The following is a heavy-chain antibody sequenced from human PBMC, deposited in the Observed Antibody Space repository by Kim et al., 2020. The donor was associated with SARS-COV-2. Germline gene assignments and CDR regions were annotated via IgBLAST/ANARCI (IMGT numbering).Heavy chain of an antibody. J-gene: IGHJ6*02. D-gene: IGHD6-19*01. CDR2: IYYSGST. CDR3: ARGFRQWLFAPAVDYYYGMDV. Sequence: SETLSLTCTVSGGSISSYYWSWIRQPPGKGLEWIGYIYYSGSTNYNPSLKSRVTISVDTSKNQFSLKLSSVTAADTAVYYCARGFRQWLFAPAVDYYYGMDVWGQGTTVTVSS. CDR1: GGSISSYY. V-gene: IGHV4-59*01.